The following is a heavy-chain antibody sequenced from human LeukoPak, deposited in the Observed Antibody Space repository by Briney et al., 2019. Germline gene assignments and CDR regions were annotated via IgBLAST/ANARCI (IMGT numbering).Heavy chain of an antibody. CDR1: GFTFRSYA. CDR3: AKLVATTFDY. Sequence: GGSLRLSCAASGFTFRSYAMNWVRQAPGKGLEWVSAISGSGSATYYADSVKGRFTISRDNSKNTLYLQMNSLRAEDTAVYYCAKLVATTFDYWGQGTLVTVSS. D-gene: IGHD5-12*01. V-gene: IGHV3-23*01. J-gene: IGHJ4*02. CDR2: ISGSGSAT.